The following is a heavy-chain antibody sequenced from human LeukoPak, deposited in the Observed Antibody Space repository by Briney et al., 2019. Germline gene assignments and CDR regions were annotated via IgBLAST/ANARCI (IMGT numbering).Heavy chain of an antibody. J-gene: IGHJ4*02. Sequence: SETLSLTCTVSGASISSSYWSWLRQPPGKGLEWIAFVHTSGNTNSNPSLRGRVTVSVDASKNQFSLMLRSVAAADTALYYCARGYYDSMGFSNPFDSWGQGILVTVSS. V-gene: IGHV4-4*08. D-gene: IGHD3-22*01. CDR3: ARGYYDSMGFSNPFDS. CDR2: VHTSGNT. CDR1: GASISSSY.